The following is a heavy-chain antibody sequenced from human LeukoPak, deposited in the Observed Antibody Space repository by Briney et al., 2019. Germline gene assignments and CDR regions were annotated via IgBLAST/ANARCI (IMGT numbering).Heavy chain of an antibody. V-gene: IGHV3-23*01. Sequence: GGSLRLSCAASGFTFSTYAMNWVRQAPGKGLEWVSGISGSGGSTNYADSVKGRFTISRDNSKNTLYLQMNSLRAEDTAVYYCAKDARYCSGVTCYSGDPFDIWGQGTMVTVSS. D-gene: IGHD2-15*01. CDR2: ISGSGGST. CDR1: GFTFSTYA. J-gene: IGHJ3*02. CDR3: AKDARYCSGVTCYSGDPFDI.